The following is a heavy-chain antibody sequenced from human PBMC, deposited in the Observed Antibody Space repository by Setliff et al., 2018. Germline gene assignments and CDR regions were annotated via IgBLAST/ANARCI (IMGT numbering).Heavy chain of an antibody. CDR1: GGSFSGYY. Sequence: SETLSLTCAVYGGSFSGYYWSWIRQPAGKGLEWIGHIYTSGSTNYNPSLKSRVTISVDTSKNQFSLKLSSVTAADTAVYYCARVDYSPINYYYYYMDVWGKGTTVTV. D-gene: IGHD4-4*01. CDR3: ARVDYSPINYYYYYMDV. CDR2: IYTSGST. V-gene: IGHV4-59*10. J-gene: IGHJ6*03.